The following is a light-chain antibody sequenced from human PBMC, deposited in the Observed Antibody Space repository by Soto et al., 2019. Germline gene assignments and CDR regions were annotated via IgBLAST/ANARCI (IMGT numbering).Light chain of an antibody. J-gene: IGKJ2*01. CDR3: QQHGRPSDP. V-gene: IGKV3-20*01. CDR2: AAS. CDR1: QSISSSY. Sequence: EIVLTQSPGTLSLSPGERATLSCRASQSISSSYLAWDQQKPGQAPRLLIYAASSRATGIPDRFSGSGSGTDFTITISRLEPQDLAVYHCQQHGRPSDPLAQWNQFEIK.